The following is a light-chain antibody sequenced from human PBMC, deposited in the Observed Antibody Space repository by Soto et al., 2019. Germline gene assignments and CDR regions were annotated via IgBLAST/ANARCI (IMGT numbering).Light chain of an antibody. Sequence: EIWLTQSPGTLSLSPGERATLSCRASQSVSGSYLAWFQHKPGQAPRLLIDGASTRATGIPDRFSGGGSETDFTLTISRLEPEDFAVYCCQQYGSSPQTFGQGTKVEIK. CDR1: QSVSGSY. CDR3: QQYGSSPQT. CDR2: GAS. J-gene: IGKJ1*01. V-gene: IGKV3-20*01.